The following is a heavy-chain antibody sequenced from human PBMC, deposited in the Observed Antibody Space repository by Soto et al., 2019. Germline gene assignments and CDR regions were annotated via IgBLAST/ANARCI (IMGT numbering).Heavy chain of an antibody. Sequence: GGSLRLSCAASEFTISSYAIHWVRQAPGKGLEWVAVISYDGSSKYNSDSVKGPFTISRDKSKNTVYLQMHSLTVEDTAAYYCARDAVAMDYWGRGTLVTVSS. CDR3: ARDAVAMDY. CDR1: EFTISSYA. J-gene: IGHJ4*02. V-gene: IGHV3-30-3*01. D-gene: IGHD6-19*01. CDR2: ISYDGSSK.